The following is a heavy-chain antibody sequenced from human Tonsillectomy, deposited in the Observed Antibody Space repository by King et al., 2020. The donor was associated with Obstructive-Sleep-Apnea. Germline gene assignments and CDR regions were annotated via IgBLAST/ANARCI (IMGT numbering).Heavy chain of an antibody. CDR2: IYPADSDV. J-gene: IGHJ4*02. Sequence: QLVQSGTEVKKPGESLKISCKASGYSFTGHWIGWVRQRPGKGLEWMGLIYPADSDVRYSPSFQGQVTISVDKSVTTAYLQWSSLKASDTAIYYCARFGPPDSSTAWFVVFDYWGRGTLVTVSS. CDR1: GYSFTGHW. V-gene: IGHV5-51*01. CDR3: ARFGPPDSSTAWFVVFDY. D-gene: IGHD3-10*01.